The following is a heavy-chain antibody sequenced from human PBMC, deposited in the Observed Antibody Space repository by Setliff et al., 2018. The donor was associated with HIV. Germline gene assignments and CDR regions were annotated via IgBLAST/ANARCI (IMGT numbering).Heavy chain of an antibody. CDR3: ARETQTGSGSYFA. J-gene: IGHJ4*02. CDR2: INCVNGDT. V-gene: IGHV1-46*01. CDR1: GYSFTSYY. D-gene: IGHD3-10*01. Sequence: ASVKVSCKTSGYSFTSYYVHWVRQAPGQGLEWVGIINCVNGDTSYAQKFQGRVTITSDTYTTTVYMDLSSLTTQATAVYYCARETQTGSGSYFAWGQGTLVTVSS.